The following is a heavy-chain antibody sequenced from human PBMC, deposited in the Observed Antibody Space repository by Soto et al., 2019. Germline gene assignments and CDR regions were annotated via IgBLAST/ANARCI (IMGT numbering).Heavy chain of an antibody. CDR3: AHAGDYDLLTFDH. CDR2: IYWDEDK. D-gene: IGHD4-17*01. V-gene: IGHV2-5*02. J-gene: IGHJ4*02. Sequence: QITLKESGPTLVRPAQTLTLTCDFSGFSLSTYHMGVAWIRQPPGKALEWLALIYWDEDKRYSPSLKDRLAISKGNSSNQVVLTITNVDPGDTATYFCAHAGDYDLLTFDHWGPGTLVTVSS. CDR1: GFSLSTYHMG.